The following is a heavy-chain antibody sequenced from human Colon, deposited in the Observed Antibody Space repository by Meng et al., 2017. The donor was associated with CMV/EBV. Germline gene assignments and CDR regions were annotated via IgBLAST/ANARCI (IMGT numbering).Heavy chain of an antibody. CDR1: GGSINSRNHY. V-gene: IGHV4-39*01. D-gene: IGHD6-6*01. J-gene: IGHJ1*01. Sequence: SETLSLTCSVSGGSINSRNHYWGWIRQPPGKGLEWLGSIDYTGSTYYNPSLKGRVTLSADMSENRFSLKMRSVTAANTAMYFCAGFPIEYYTSSDFWGQGTLVTVSS. CDR3: AGFPIEYYTSSDF. CDR2: IDYTGST.